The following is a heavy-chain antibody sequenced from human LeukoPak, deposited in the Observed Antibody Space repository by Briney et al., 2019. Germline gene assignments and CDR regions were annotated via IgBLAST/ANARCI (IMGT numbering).Heavy chain of an antibody. J-gene: IGHJ4*02. CDR1: GYTFTSYY. CDR2: INPSGGST. CDR3: ARGGCPYYYDSSGYCLFDY. V-gene: IGHV1-46*01. Sequence: ASVKVSCKASGYTFTSYYMHWVRQAPGQGLEWMGIINPSGGSTSYAQKFQGRVTMTRDTSTSTVYMELSSLRSEGTAVYYCARGGCPYYYDSSGYCLFDYWGQGTLVTVSS. D-gene: IGHD3-22*01.